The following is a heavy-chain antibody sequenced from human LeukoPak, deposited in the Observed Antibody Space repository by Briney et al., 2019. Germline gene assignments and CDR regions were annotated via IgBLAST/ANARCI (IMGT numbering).Heavy chain of an antibody. Sequence: SETLSLTCAVYGGSFSSYYWSWIRQPAGKGLEWIGRIHTSGSTNYNPSLKSRVTMSVDTSKNQFSLKLSSVTAADTAVYYCARGGVSVYDFWSGYYDYYYYGMDVWGQGTTVTVSS. CDR2: IHTSGST. J-gene: IGHJ6*02. CDR1: GGSFSSYY. CDR3: ARGGVSVYDFWSGYYDYYYYGMDV. V-gene: IGHV4-59*10. D-gene: IGHD3-3*01.